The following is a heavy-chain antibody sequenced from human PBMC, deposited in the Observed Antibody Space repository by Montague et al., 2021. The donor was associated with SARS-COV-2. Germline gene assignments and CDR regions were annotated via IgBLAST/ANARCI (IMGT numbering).Heavy chain of an antibody. CDR3: ARQLSLTSGTGFDY. CDR2: FSYPGST. D-gene: IGHD6-13*01. Sequence: SETLSLTCTVSGGSISNSSYYWGWIRQPPGKGLEWVGSFSYPGSTYYKSSLISRVTLSVDTSKNQVSLRLTSVTAADTAVYFCARQLSLTSGTGFDYWGQGTVVTVSS. CDR1: GGSISNSSYY. V-gene: IGHV4-39*01. J-gene: IGHJ4*02.